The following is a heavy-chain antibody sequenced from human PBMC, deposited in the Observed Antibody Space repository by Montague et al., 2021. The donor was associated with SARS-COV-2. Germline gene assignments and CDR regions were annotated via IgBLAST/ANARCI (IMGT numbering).Heavy chain of an antibody. CDR1: GHSVSSNIAA. Sequence: CAISGHSVSSNIAAWNWLRQSPSRGLEWLGRTKYTSTRYETYAVSVQSRITITADTSKNQFSLHLNSVTPEDTAVYYCARDLYWAFDAWGLGTTVTVSA. V-gene: IGHV6-1*01. J-gene: IGHJ3*01. D-gene: IGHD2-8*02. CDR3: ARDLYWAFDA. CDR2: TKYTSTRYE.